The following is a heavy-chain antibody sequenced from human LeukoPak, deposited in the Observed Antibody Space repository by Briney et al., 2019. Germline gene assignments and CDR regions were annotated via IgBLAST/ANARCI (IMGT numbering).Heavy chain of an antibody. CDR2: IYTGGTT. CDR1: GFTFSSYA. CDR3: AREGRFQSFDY. J-gene: IGHJ4*02. Sequence: GGSLRLSCAASGFTFSSYAMSWVRQAPGKGLEWVSVIYTGGTTHYAPSVMGRFTISRDDSQNTVHLHMSGLRDEDTALYYCAREGRFQSFDYWGQGTLVAVSS. V-gene: IGHV3-53*01.